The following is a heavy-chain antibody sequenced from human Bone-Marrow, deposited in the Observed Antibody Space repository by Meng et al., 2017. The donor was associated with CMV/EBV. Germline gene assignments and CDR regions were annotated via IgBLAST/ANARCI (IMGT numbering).Heavy chain of an antibody. CDR3: ARVGCSSTSCYYRWLGVYYSDY. CDR2: IKQDGSEK. J-gene: IGHJ4*02. V-gene: IGHV3-7*01. CDR1: GFTFSSYW. Sequence: GESLKISGAASGFTFSSYWMSWVRQAPGKGLEWVANIKQDGSEKYYVDSVKGRFTISRDNAKNSLYLQMNSLRAEDTAVYYCARVGCSSTSCYYRWLGVYYSDYWGQGTLVTFSS. D-gene: IGHD2-2*01.